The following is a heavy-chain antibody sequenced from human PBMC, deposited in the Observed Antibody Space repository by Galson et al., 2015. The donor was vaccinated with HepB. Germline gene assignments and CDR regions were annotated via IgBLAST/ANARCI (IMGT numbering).Heavy chain of an antibody. CDR2: LSETGATT. CDR1: GFSFDNYY. CDR3: TTYSQRPLFDY. Sequence: SLRLSCAASGFSFDNYYMTWFRQAPGKGLEWVSGLSETGATTYYADSVKGRFTVSRDNSKNRLYLQMNSLRAEDTAVYYCTTYSQRPLFDYWGQGTLVTVSS. D-gene: IGHD2-15*01. J-gene: IGHJ4*02. V-gene: IGHV3-23*01.